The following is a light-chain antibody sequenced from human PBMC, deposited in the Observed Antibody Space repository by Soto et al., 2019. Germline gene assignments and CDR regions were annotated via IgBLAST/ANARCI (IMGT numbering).Light chain of an antibody. CDR2: EGS. J-gene: IGLJ2*01. CDR1: SSDVGSYNL. CDR3: CSYGGSSTSVV. Sequence: QSALTQPASVSGSPGQSITISCTGTSSDVGSYNLVSWYQQHPGKAPKLMIYEGSKRHSGVSNRSSGSKSVNTASLTISGLQDDEEDDYYCCSYGGSSTSVVFGGGTKVTVL. V-gene: IGLV2-23*01.